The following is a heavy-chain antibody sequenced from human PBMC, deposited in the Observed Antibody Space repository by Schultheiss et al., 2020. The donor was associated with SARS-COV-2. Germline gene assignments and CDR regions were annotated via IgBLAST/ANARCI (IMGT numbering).Heavy chain of an antibody. CDR2: IYHSGST. D-gene: IGHD3-10*01. V-gene: IGHV4-59*01. Sequence: SETLSLTCTVSGGSISSYYWSWIRQPPGKGLEWIGYIYHSGSTYYNPSLKSRVTISVDTSKNQFSLKLSSVTAADTAVYYCTRDHYGSGSYYNDYFDYWGQGTLVTVSS. CDR1: GGSISSYY. CDR3: TRDHYGSGSYYNDYFDY. J-gene: IGHJ4*02.